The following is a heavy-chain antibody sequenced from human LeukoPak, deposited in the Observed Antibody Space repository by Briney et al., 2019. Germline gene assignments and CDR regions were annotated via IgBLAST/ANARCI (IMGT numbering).Heavy chain of an antibody. D-gene: IGHD4-23*01. V-gene: IGHV5-51*01. J-gene: IGHJ4*02. CDR1: GYSFTSNW. Sequence: GESLKISCKGSGYSFTSNWIGWVRQMPGKGLEWMGIIYPGDSDTIYSPSFQGQVTISADKSTSTAHLQWSSLKASDTAIYYCLRREGNSHYDYSRQGTLVTVSS. CDR2: IYPGDSDT. CDR3: LRREGNSHYDY.